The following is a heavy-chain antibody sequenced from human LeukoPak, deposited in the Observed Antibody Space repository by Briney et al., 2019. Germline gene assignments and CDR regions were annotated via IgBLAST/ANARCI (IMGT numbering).Heavy chain of an antibody. V-gene: IGHV4-39*01. CDR2: IYYSGST. Sequence: SETLSLTCTVSGGSISSSSYYWGWLRQPPGKGLEWIGSIYYSGSTYYHPSLKSRVTISVDTSKNQFSLKLSSVTAADTAVYYCARLYGGPGHFDYWGQGTVVTVSS. CDR1: GGSISSSSYY. D-gene: IGHD4-23*01. CDR3: ARLYGGPGHFDY. J-gene: IGHJ4*02.